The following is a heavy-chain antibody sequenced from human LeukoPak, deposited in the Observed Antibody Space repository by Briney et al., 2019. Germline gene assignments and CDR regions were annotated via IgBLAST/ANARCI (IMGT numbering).Heavy chain of an antibody. J-gene: IGHJ4*02. CDR3: VSLIILGY. Sequence: GGSLRLSCAASGVTFSSYIMNWVRQAPGKGLEWVSSISSSSSYIYYADSVKGRGTISKDNAKKSLYLQKNTTRAEGTAVYYFVSLIILGYWGQGTLVTVSS. CDR2: ISSSSSYI. D-gene: IGHD2-8*01. V-gene: IGHV3-21*03. CDR1: GVTFSSYI.